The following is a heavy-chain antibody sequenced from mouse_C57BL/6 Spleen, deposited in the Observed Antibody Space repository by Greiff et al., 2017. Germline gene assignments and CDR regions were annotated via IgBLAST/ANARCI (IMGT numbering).Heavy chain of an antibody. V-gene: IGHV1-69*01. Sequence: QVQLKQPGAELVMPGASVKLSCKASGYTFTSYWMHWVKQRPGQGLEWIGEIDTSDSSTNSNQKFKGKSTLTVDKASSKAYMQLSSLTSEDSAVYYCARSDGYYAWFAYWGQGTLVTVSA. D-gene: IGHD2-3*01. CDR3: ARSDGYYAWFAY. CDR2: IDTSDSST. J-gene: IGHJ3*01. CDR1: GYTFTSYW.